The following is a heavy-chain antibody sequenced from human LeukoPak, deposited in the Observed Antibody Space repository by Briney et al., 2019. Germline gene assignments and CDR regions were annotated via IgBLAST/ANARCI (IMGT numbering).Heavy chain of an antibody. J-gene: IGHJ4*02. CDR1: GGSISSSSYY. V-gene: IGHV4-39*01. CDR3: ARPMVRGALDY. D-gene: IGHD3-10*01. Sequence: KPSETLSLTCTVSGGSISSSSYYWGWIRQPPGKGLEWIVSIYYSGSTYYNPSLKSRVTISVDTSKNQFSLKLSSVTAAYTAVYYCARPMVRGALDYWGQGTLVTVSS. CDR2: IYYSGST.